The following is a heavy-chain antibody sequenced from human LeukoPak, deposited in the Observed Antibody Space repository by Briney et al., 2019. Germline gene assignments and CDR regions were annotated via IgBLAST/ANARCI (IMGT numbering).Heavy chain of an antibody. Sequence: SETLSLTCAVYGGSFSGYYWSWIRQPPGKGLEWIGEINHSGSTNYNPSLKSRVTISVDTSKNQFSLKLSSVTAADTAVYYCARRDRYYDILTGYWSSYYFDYWGQGTLVTVSS. CDR3: ARRDRYYDILTGYWSSYYFDY. CDR2: INHSGST. D-gene: IGHD3-9*01. V-gene: IGHV4-34*01. J-gene: IGHJ4*02. CDR1: GGSFSGYY.